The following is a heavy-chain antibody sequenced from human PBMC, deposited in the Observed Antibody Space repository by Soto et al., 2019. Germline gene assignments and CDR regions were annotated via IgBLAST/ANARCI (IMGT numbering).Heavy chain of an antibody. CDR2: IYPGDSET. J-gene: IGHJ4*02. CDR3: ARPGAPTDTVVYDF. V-gene: IGHV5-51*01. Sequence: VESLKISCSASGYSFANYWIGWVGQKPGKGLEWMGVIYPGDSETTYSPSFEGQVIISVDRSRGTAFLEWSSLKASDTAMYYCARPGAPTDTVVYDFWGQGTQVTVSS. D-gene: IGHD5-18*01. CDR1: GYSFANYW.